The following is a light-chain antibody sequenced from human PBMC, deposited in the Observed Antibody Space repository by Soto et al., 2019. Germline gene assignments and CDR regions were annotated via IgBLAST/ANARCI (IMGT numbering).Light chain of an antibody. CDR1: QSVSTS. CDR3: QQYNNWWT. V-gene: IGKV3-15*01. Sequence: EXXXTQXXAXXSVSPGETATLSCRASQSVSTSLAWYQQKPGQAPRLLISGASTRATGVPARFSGSGSETEFTLTISSLQSEDFAVYYCQQYNNWWTFGQGTKVEIK. J-gene: IGKJ1*01. CDR2: GAS.